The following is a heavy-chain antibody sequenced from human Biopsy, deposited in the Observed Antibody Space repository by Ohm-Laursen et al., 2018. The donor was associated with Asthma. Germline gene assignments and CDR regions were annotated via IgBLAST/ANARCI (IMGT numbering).Heavy chain of an antibody. CDR3: ARASVAASSNWFDP. J-gene: IGHJ5*02. V-gene: IGHV4-30-4*02. D-gene: IGHD6-19*01. Sequence: SDTLSLTCIVSGASIKTDDHYWSWLRRPPGKGLEWFGFIHYSGSTSYNPSLKGGVTISVDTSKNQFSLKLSSVTAADTAVYYCARASVAASSNWFDPWGQGTLVTVSS. CDR2: IHYSGST. CDR1: GASIKTDDHY.